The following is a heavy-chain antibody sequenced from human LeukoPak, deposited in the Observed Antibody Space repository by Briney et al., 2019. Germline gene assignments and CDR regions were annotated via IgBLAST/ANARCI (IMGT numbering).Heavy chain of an antibody. V-gene: IGHV1-18*01. CDR2: ISAYNGNT. CDR3: AREDRHMNWFDP. Sequence: ASVKVSCKASGYTFTSYGISWVRQAPGQGLEWMGWISAYNGNTNYAQKLQGRVTMTTDTSTTTAYMELRSLRSDDTAVYYCAREDRHMNWFDPWGQGTLVTVSS. CDR1: GYTFTSYG. J-gene: IGHJ5*02.